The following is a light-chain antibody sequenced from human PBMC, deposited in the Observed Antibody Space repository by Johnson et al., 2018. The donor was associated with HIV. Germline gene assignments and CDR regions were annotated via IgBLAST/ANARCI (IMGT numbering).Light chain of an antibody. CDR3: GTWNSSLSAHDCV. CDR2: KNN. V-gene: IGLV1-51*02. CDR1: SSTIGKNY. Sequence: QLVLTQPPSVSAAPGQKVTISCSGSSSTIGKNYVSWYQVLPGTAPKLLIYKNNERPSGIPDRFSGSKSGTSATLGITGLQTGDEADYYCGTWNSSLSAHDCVFGTGTKGTVL. J-gene: IGLJ1*01.